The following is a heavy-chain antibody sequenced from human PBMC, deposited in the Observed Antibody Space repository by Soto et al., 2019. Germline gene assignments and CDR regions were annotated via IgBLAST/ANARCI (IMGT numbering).Heavy chain of an antibody. CDR1: GDSVSSNSAA. V-gene: IGHV6-1*01. Sequence: SQTLSLTCAISGDSVSSNSAAWNWIRQSPSRGLEWLGRTYYRSKWYNDYAVSVKSRITINPDTSKNQFSLQLNSVTPEDTAVYYCARGTYSSSWYYYYYDMDVWGQGTTVTVSS. J-gene: IGHJ6*02. CDR3: ARGTYSSSWYYYYYDMDV. D-gene: IGHD6-13*01. CDR2: TYYRSKWYN.